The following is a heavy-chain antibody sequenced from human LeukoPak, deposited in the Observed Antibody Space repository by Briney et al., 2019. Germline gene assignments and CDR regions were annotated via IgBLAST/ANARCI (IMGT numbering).Heavy chain of an antibody. CDR2: IYYTGNT. V-gene: IGHV4-39*07. CDR3: ARADSSNYYGSGRRYYYYYMDV. J-gene: IGHJ6*03. CDR1: GDSIIGYY. D-gene: IGHD3-10*01. Sequence: PSETLSLTCSVSGDSIIGYYWGWIRQPPGKGLEWIGNIYYTGNTYYNSSLKSRVTISVDTSKNQFSLRLSSVTAADTAVYYCARADSSNYYGSGRRYYYYYMDVWGKGTTVTISS.